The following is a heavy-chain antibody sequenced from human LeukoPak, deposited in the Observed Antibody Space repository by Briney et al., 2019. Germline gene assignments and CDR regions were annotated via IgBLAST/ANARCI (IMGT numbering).Heavy chain of an antibody. V-gene: IGHV1-2*02. D-gene: IGHD6-13*01. CDR3: ARGTERPGIAAAGTDY. CDR1: GYTFTGYH. CDR2: INPNSGGT. Sequence: ASVKVSCKASGYTFTGYHMHWVRQAPGQGLEWMGWINPNSGGTNYAQKFQGRVTMTRDTSISTAYMELSRLRSDDTAVYYCARGTERPGIAAAGTDYWGQGTLVTVSS. J-gene: IGHJ4*02.